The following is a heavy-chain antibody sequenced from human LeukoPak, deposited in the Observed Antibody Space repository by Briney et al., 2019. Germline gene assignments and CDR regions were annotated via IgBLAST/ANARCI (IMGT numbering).Heavy chain of an antibody. Sequence: PGGSLRLSCAASGFTFSNYAMRWVRQAPGKGLEWVSGISGSGGTKYYADSVKGRFTISRDNSKDTLYLEMNSLRAEDTAVYYRAKGPYYSDSSGYPDYWGQGTLATVSS. D-gene: IGHD3-22*01. CDR2: ISGSGGTK. J-gene: IGHJ4*02. V-gene: IGHV3-23*01. CDR3: AKGPYYSDSSGYPDY. CDR1: GFTFSNYA.